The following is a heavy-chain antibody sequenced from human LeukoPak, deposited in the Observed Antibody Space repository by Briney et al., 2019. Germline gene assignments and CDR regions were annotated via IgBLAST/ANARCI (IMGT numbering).Heavy chain of an antibody. J-gene: IGHJ4*02. V-gene: IGHV1-8*01. CDR3: ARGRSGKQQLVVYYFDY. D-gene: IGHD6-13*01. CDR2: MNPNSGNT. Sequence: ASVKVSCKASGYTFTSYDINWVRQATGQGLEWMGWMNPNSGNTGYAQKFQGRVTMTRNTSISTAYMELSSLRSEDTAVYYCARGRSGKQQLVVYYFDYWGQGTLVTVSS. CDR1: GYTFTSYD.